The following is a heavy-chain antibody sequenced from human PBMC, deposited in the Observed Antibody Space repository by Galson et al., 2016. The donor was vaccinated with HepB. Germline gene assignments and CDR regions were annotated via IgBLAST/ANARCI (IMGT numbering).Heavy chain of an antibody. Sequence: SLRLSCAATGFTFSNAWMTWVRLAPGKGLEWVGRIRSKIDGETTDYAAPVKGRMTISRDDSKNTLYLQMNSLKIEDTAVYCCTTEYGDYLRRYYFDYWGQGTLVTVSS. CDR3: TTEYGDYLRRYYFDY. J-gene: IGHJ4*02. CDR2: IRSKIDGETT. CDR1: GFTFSNAW. D-gene: IGHD4-17*01. V-gene: IGHV3-15*01.